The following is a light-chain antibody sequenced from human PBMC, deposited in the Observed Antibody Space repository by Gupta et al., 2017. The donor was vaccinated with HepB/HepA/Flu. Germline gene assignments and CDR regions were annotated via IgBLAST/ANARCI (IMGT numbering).Light chain of an antibody. J-gene: IGLJ2*01. Sequence: SYELTQPPSVSVPPGQTASITCSGDKLGDKYACWYQQTPGQSPVLDIYQDSKRPSGIPERFSGSNSGNTATLSIIGTQAMDEAYYYCHAWDSSSSVVFGGGTKLTVL. CDR3: HAWDSSSSVV. CDR2: QDS. CDR1: KLGDKY. V-gene: IGLV3-1*01.